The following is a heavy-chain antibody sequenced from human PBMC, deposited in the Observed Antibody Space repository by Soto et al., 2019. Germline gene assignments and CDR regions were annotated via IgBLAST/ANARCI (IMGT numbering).Heavy chain of an antibody. J-gene: IGHJ4*02. V-gene: IGHV5-51*01. Sequence: GESLQISCKGSGYSFTSYWIGCVRQMPGKGLEWMGIIYPGDSDTRYSPSFQGQVTISADKSISTAYLQWSSLKASDTAMYYCARTEPGYSYGLNFDDWGQGTLVTVSS. CDR2: IYPGDSDT. CDR3: ARTEPGYSYGLNFDD. D-gene: IGHD5-18*01. CDR1: GYSFTSYW.